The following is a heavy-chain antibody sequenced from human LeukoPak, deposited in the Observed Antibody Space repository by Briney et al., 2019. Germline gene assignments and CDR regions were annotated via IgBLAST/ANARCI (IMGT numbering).Heavy chain of an antibody. CDR1: GFTFCDYA. J-gene: IGHJ4*02. CDR2: IRSKAYGGTT. D-gene: IGHD1-26*01. Sequence: GGSLRLSCTASGFTFCDYAMSWVRQAPGKGREWVGFIRSKAYGGTTEYAASVKGRFTISRDDSKSIAYLQMNSLKTEDTAVYYCTRSIKSERSYRGVYYFDYWGQGTLVTVSS. CDR3: TRSIKSERSYRGVYYFDY. V-gene: IGHV3-49*04.